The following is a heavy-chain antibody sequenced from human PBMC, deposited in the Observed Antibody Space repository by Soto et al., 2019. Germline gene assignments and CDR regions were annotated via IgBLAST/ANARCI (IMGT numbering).Heavy chain of an antibody. Sequence: GGSLRLSCAASRFTFSSYAMIWVRQAPGKGLEWVSAISGSGGSTYYADSVKGRFTISRDNSKNTLYLQMNSLRAEDTAVYYCAKEGSSGYYYDYWGQGTLVTVSS. D-gene: IGHD3-22*01. CDR1: RFTFSSYA. CDR3: AKEGSSGYYYDY. J-gene: IGHJ4*02. V-gene: IGHV3-23*01. CDR2: ISGSGGST.